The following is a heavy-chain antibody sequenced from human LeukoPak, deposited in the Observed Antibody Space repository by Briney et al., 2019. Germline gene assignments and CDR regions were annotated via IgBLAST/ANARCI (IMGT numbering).Heavy chain of an antibody. CDR2: INHSGST. Sequence: SETLSLTCTVSGGSISSSSYYWGWIRQPPGKGLEWIGEINHSGSTNYNPSLKSRVTISVDTSKNQFSLKLSSVTAADTAVYYCARKAPKGYIFVVVPAAHNWFDPWGQGTLVTVSS. D-gene: IGHD2-2*01. CDR1: GGSISSSSYY. CDR3: ARKAPKGYIFVVVPAAHNWFDP. V-gene: IGHV4-39*07. J-gene: IGHJ5*02.